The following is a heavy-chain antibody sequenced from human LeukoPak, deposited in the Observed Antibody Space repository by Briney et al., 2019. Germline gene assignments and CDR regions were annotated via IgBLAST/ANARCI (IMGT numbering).Heavy chain of an antibody. J-gene: IGHJ4*02. V-gene: IGHV3-53*05. Sequence: GGSLRLSCAASGFTVSSNYMNWVRQAPGKGLECVSVIYSGGSTYYADSVRGRFTISRDNSKNTLYLQMNSLRAEDTAVYYCAKDFYSGTTGTPAPLAYWGQGTLVTVSS. D-gene: IGHD1-1*01. CDR1: GFTVSSNY. CDR3: AKDFYSGTTGTPAPLAY. CDR2: IYSGGST.